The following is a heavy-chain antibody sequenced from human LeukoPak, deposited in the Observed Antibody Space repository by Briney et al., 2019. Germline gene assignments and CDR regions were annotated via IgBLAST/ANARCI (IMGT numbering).Heavy chain of an antibody. CDR3: AKYVYGMDV. CDR1: GFTFSSYS. J-gene: IGHJ6*02. V-gene: IGHV3-21*04. Sequence: PGGSLRLYSAASGFTFSSYSMNWVRQAPGKGLEWVSSISSSSSYIYYADSVEGRFTISRDNSKNTLYLQMNSLRAEDTAVYYCAKYVYGMDVWGQGTTVTVSS. CDR2: ISSSSSYI. D-gene: IGHD3-16*01.